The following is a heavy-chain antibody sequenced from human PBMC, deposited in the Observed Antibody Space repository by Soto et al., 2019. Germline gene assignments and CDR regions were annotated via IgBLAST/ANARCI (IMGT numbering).Heavy chain of an antibody. D-gene: IGHD2-2*02. Sequence: HPGGSLRLSCAASGFTFSGSAMHWVRQASGKGLEWVGRIRSKANSYATAYAASVKGRFTISRDDSKNTAYLQMNSLKTEDTAVYYCTRHKYCSSTSCYTFDYYYGMDVWGQGTTVTVSS. CDR3: TRHKYCSSTSCYTFDYYYGMDV. CDR2: IRSKANSYAT. V-gene: IGHV3-73*01. CDR1: GFTFSGSA. J-gene: IGHJ6*02.